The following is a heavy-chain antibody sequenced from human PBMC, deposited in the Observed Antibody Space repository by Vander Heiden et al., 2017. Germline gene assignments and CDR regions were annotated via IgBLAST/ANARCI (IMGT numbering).Heavy chain of an antibody. CDR3: ARGSGSSWFDA. CDR1: RYTFTANS. CDR2: INTDNGGT. J-gene: IGHJ5*02. D-gene: IGHD6-13*01. Sequence: QVQLVQSGAEMKTPGASMKVSCRPSRYTFTANSIHWVRQDPGKGLEWMGWINTDNGGTKSAQKFEGRITMTRDTCISTHYMELSSLTSDDAAIYYCARGSGSSWFDAWGQGTLVTVPS. V-gene: IGHV1-2*02.